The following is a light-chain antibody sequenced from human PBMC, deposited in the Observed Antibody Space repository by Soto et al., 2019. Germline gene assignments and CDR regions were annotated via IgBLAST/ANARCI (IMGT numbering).Light chain of an antibody. J-gene: IGLJ3*02. V-gene: IGLV2-11*01. CDR1: SSDVGNYDY. CDR3: CSYAGSYSWV. Sequence: QSALTQPRSVSVSPGQSVTISCTGTSSDVGNYDYVSWYQQHPGMAPQLIIYDIAKRPSGVPDRFSGSKFGNTASLTISGLQAEDEADYYCCSYAGSYSWVFGGGTKLTVL. CDR2: DIA.